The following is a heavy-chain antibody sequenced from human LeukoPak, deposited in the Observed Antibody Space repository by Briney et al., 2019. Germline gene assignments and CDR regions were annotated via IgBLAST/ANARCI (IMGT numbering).Heavy chain of an antibody. V-gene: IGHV3-48*01. Sequence: QAGGSLRLSCAASGFTFSSYSMNWVRQAPGKGLEWVSYISSSSSTIYYADSVKGRFTISRDNAKNSLYLQINSLRAEDTAVYYCARDEVYSSSNFDCWGQGTLVTVSS. CDR3: ARDEVYSSSNFDC. CDR1: GFTFSSYS. D-gene: IGHD6-6*01. CDR2: ISSSSSTI. J-gene: IGHJ4*02.